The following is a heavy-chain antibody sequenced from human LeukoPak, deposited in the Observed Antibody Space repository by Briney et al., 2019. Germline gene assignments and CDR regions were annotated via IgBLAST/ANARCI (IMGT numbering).Heavy chain of an antibody. Sequence: SVKVSCKASGGTFSSYAISWVRQAPEQGLEWIGGIIPIFGTANYAQKFQGRVTITADESTSKAYMELSSLSSEDTAVYYCARSLRDFWSGFDYWGQGTLVTVSS. CDR2: IIPIFGTA. V-gene: IGHV1-69*01. CDR3: ARSLRDFWSGFDY. D-gene: IGHD3-3*01. CDR1: GGTFSSYA. J-gene: IGHJ4*02.